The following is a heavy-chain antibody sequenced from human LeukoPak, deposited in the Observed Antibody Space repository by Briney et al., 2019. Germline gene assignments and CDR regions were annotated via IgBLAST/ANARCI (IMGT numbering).Heavy chain of an antibody. CDR1: GFTFSTYS. CDR3: ARDPGSYCGGGCYSGGAFDI. V-gene: IGHV3-21*01. CDR2: ITNVSTYI. D-gene: IGHD2-21*02. J-gene: IGHJ3*02. Sequence: GGSLRLSCAASGFTFSTYSMNWVRQAPGKGLEWVSAITNVSTYIYYADSVRGRFTISRDNAKNSLYLQMNSLRAEHTAVYYCARDPGSYCGGGCYSGGAFDIWGQGTMVTVSS.